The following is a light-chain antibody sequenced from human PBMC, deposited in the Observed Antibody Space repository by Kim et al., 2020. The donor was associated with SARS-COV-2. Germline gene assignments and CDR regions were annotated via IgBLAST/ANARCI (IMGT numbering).Light chain of an antibody. J-gene: IGKJ2*01. CDR1: QSVSRSY. V-gene: IGKV3-20*01. CDR3: KQYGSSPYT. CDR2: GAS. Sequence: LSPGESAPLSCRASQSVSRSYLAWYQQKPGQAPRLLIYGASSRATGIPDRFSGSGSGTDFTLTISRLEPEDFAVYYCKQYGSSPYTFGQGTKLEI.